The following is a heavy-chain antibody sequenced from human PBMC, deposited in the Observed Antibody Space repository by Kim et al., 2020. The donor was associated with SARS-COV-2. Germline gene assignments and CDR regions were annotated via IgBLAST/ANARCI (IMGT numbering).Heavy chain of an antibody. J-gene: IGHJ6*04. CDR1: GFSLSSYS. D-gene: IGHD2-15*01. V-gene: IGHV3-23*01. CDR2: INARGDLM. CDR3: TKNVVVRGAGV. Sequence: GGSLRLSCAASGFSLSSYSMSWVRQFPGKGLEWVSAINARGDLMSSASSVKGRFTVSRDTSNNTLYLQMNDLRDEDAGVYFCTKNVVVRGAGVWGEGTLATVSS.